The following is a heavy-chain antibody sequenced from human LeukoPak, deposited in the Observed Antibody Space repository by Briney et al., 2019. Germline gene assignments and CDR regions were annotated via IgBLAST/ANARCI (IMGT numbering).Heavy chain of an antibody. CDR1: GCTFSSYA. J-gene: IGHJ6*03. CDR3: AGDFWSGYYIEVEYYYYMDV. D-gene: IGHD3-3*01. V-gene: IGHV1-69*05. CDR2: IIPIFGTA. Sequence: SVKVSCKASGCTFSSYAISLVRQAPGQGLEWMGGIIPIFGTANYAQKVQGRVTITTDESTSTAYMELSSLRSDDTAVYYCAGDFWSGYYIEVEYYYYMDVWGKGTTVTVSS.